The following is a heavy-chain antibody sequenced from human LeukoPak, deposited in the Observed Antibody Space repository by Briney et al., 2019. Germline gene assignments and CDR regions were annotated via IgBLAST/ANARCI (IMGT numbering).Heavy chain of an antibody. Sequence: PGGSLRLSCAASGFTFSSYSMNWVRQAPGKGLEWVSSISSSSSYTYYADSVKGRFTISRDNAKNSLYLQMNSLRAEDTAVYYCVPYPVYYFDYWGQGTLVTVSS. CDR3: VPYPVYYFDY. CDR2: ISSSSSYT. J-gene: IGHJ4*02. V-gene: IGHV3-21*01. CDR1: GFTFSSYS.